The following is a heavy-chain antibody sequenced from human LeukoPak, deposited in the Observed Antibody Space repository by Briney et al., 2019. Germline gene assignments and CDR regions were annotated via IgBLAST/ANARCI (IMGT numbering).Heavy chain of an antibody. Sequence: SETLSLTCTVSGGSISSYYWSWIRQPPGKGLEWIGYISYSGSTNYNPSLKSRVTMSVDTSKNQFSLKLSSVTAADTAVYYCARHGNWNPFDYWGQGTLVTVSS. D-gene: IGHD1-20*01. CDR1: GGSISSYY. J-gene: IGHJ4*02. CDR3: ARHGNWNPFDY. V-gene: IGHV4-59*08. CDR2: ISYSGST.